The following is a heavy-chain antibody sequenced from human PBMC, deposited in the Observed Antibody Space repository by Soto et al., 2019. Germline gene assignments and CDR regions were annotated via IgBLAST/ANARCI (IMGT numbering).Heavy chain of an antibody. CDR3: ARDKAVINAAIGMAY. CDR2: IIPFANIA. V-gene: IGHV1-69*02. Sequence: QVQLVQSGAEVKKPGSSVKVSCKASGGSFNSYTFNWVRQAPGQGLEWMGRIIPFANIANYAQAFQDRVTXXXXXXXXXXXXXLXXXXXXXXAVYYCARDKAVINAAIGMAYWGQGTLVTVSS. CDR1: GGSFNSYT. D-gene: IGHD3-10*01. J-gene: IGHJ4*02.